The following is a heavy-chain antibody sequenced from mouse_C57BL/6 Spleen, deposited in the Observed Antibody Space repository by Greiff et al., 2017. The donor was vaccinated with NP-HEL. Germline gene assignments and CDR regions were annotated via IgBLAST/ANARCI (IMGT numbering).Heavy chain of an antibody. CDR2: IDPEDGET. J-gene: IGHJ2*01. V-gene: IGHV14-2*01. CDR3: ARGDYGSSPSIDY. D-gene: IGHD1-1*01. CDR1: GFNIKDYY. Sequence: VQLQQPGAELVKPGASVKLSCTASGFNIKDYYMHWVKQRTEQGLEWIGRIDPEDGETKYAPKFQGKATITVDTSSNTAYLQLSSLTAEDTAVDYCARGDYGSSPSIDYWGQGTTLTVSS.